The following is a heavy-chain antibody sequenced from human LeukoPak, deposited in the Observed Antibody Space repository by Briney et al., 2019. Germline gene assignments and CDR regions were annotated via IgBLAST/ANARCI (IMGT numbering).Heavy chain of an antibody. CDR1: GASISSSY. Sequence: SETLSLTCTVSGASISSSYWSWVRQSAGKGLEWIGRIYGDGTITYNPSLRSRVTMSLDTSKNQFSLRLTSVTAADTAMYYCTRDSGTTGEVKFDPWGQGTLVTVSS. D-gene: IGHD3-10*01. J-gene: IGHJ5*02. V-gene: IGHV4-4*07. CDR2: IYGDGTI. CDR3: TRDSGTTGEVKFDP.